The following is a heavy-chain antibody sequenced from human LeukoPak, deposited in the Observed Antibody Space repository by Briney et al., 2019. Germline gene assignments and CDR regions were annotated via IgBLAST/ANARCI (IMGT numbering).Heavy chain of an antibody. CDR3: ARERYCSCGSCPSSNRYFDS. Sequence: GGSLRLSCAASGFTVSDIYMSWVRQAPGKGLEWVSVIHSDDNTYYADSVKGRFTISRDNSKNTLYLQMNSLRVEDTAVYYCARERYCSCGSCPSSNRYFDSWGQGTLVTVSS. J-gene: IGHJ4*02. CDR2: IHSDDNT. V-gene: IGHV3-66*02. CDR1: GFTVSDIY. D-gene: IGHD2-15*01.